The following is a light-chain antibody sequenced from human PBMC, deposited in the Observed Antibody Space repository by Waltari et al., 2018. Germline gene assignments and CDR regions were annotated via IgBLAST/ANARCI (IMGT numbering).Light chain of an antibody. CDR3: CSFTSRSTWV. Sequence: QSALTQPASVSGSPGQSITISCTGTSSDVGGYNYVSWYQQHPGKVPKLLMFDVSNRPSGVSNRFYVSKSGNTASLTISGLQAEDESDYYCCSFTSRSTWVFGGGTKLTVL. CDR2: DVS. CDR1: SSDVGGYNY. V-gene: IGLV2-14*01. J-gene: IGLJ3*02.